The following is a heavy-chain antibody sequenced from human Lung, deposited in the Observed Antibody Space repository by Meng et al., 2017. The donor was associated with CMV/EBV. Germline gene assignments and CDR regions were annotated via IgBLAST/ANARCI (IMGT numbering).Heavy chain of an antibody. J-gene: IGHJ4*02. V-gene: IGHV3-9*01. Sequence: SLKISSAASGFILDDYAMHWVRQAPGKGLEWVSGISGNSGSIGYADSVKGRFTGARDNAKNSLYLQMNGLRAEDTAWYYCAKGISFSIRGFFDYWGQGTLVTVSS. CDR2: ISGNSGSI. CDR1: GFILDDYA. D-gene: IGHD1-26*01. CDR3: AKGISFSIRGFFDY.